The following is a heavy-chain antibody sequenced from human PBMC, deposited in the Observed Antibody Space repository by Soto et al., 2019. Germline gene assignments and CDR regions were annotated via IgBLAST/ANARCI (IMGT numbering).Heavy chain of an antibody. CDR2: ISPGDSDT. CDR1: GYRFTSYW. V-gene: IGHV5-51*01. J-gene: IGHJ4*02. CDR3: ARTHCSSTRCYVGSWDY. D-gene: IGHD2-2*01. Sequence: GESLKISCKGSGYRFTSYWIGWVRQMPGKGLEWMGIISPGDSDTRYSPSFQGQVTISADKSISTAYLQWSSLKASDTAMYYCARTHCSSTRCYVGSWDYWGQGTLVTVSS.